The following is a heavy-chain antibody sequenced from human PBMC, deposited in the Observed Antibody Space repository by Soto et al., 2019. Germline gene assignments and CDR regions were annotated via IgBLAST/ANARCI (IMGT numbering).Heavy chain of an antibody. CDR1: GFSFSTHG. J-gene: IGHJ4*02. CDR2: VDTATE. Sequence: QVQLVESGGGVVQPGRSLRLSCVASGFSFSTHGMHWIRQAPGKGLEWVAVVDTATEYYTDSVKGRFTISRDNSKNTLYLQMNSLRVEDTSVYYCAGEDFSTAYGCFDYWGQGTLVTVSS. D-gene: IGHD3-9*01. CDR3: AGEDFSTAYGCFDY. V-gene: IGHV3-33*01.